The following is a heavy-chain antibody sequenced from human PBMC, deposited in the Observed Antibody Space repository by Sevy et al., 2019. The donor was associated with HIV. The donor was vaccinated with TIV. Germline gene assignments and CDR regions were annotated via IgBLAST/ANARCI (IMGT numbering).Heavy chain of an antibody. CDR3: ARATNLNAFDI. V-gene: IGHV4-31*03. CDR1: GGSISSGGYF. J-gene: IGHJ3*02. CDR2: ISFSGST. Sequence: SETLSLTCTVSGGSISSGGYFWTWIRQHPGKGLEWIGSISFSGSTYYPPSLKSRVTISVDTSKNQFSLKLSSVTAADTAVYYCARATNLNAFDIWGQGTMVTVSS. D-gene: IGHD1-26*01.